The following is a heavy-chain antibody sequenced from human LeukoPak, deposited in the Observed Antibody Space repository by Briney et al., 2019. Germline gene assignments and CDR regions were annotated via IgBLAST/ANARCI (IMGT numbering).Heavy chain of an antibody. Sequence: GSSVKVSCRASGYTFTTYYMHWVRQAPGQGLEWMGIINATGGSTSYAQKFQVRVTMTRDTSTSTVYMELSRLRSEDTAVYYCARSGPGGYSCYWGQGTLVTVSS. CDR2: INATGGST. CDR3: ARSGPGGYSCY. D-gene: IGHD5-18*01. V-gene: IGHV1-46*01. J-gene: IGHJ4*02. CDR1: GYTFTTYY.